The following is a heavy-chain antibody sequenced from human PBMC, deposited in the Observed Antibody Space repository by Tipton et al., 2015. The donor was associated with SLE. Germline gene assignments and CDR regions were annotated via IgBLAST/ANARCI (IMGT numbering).Heavy chain of an antibody. CDR1: GDSITSGYY. D-gene: IGHD1-14*01. CDR2: IYHRMST. Sequence: TLSLTCAVSGDSITSGYYWGWIRQPPGKGLEWIGSIYHRMSTSYNPSLRSRVTVSVDTSKNQFSLNLSSVTAADTAVYYCARAIRTADSNYIDNWGPGTLVTVSS. V-gene: IGHV4-38-2*01. CDR3: ARAIRTADSNYIDN. J-gene: IGHJ4*02.